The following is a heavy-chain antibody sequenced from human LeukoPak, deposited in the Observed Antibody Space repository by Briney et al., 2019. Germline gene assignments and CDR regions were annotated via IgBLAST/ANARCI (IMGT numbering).Heavy chain of an antibody. Sequence: SQTLSLTCTASGGSISSGGYYWSWIRQHPGKGLEWIGYIYYSGSTYYNPSLKSRVTISVDTSKNQFSLKLSSVTAADTAVYYCARGGRIAAAGFDYWGQGTLVTVSS. D-gene: IGHD6-13*01. CDR2: IYYSGST. CDR3: ARGGRIAAAGFDY. V-gene: IGHV4-31*03. J-gene: IGHJ4*02. CDR1: GGSISSGGYY.